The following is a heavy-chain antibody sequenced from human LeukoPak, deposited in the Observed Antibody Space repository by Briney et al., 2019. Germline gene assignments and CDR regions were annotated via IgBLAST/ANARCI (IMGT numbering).Heavy chain of an antibody. V-gene: IGHV5-51*01. J-gene: IGHJ4*02. D-gene: IGHD1-26*01. Sequence: GESLQFSCKGSAYKFTSYWIGWVRQMPGKGLEWMGIIYPGDSDTRYSPSFQGQVTISADKSISTAYLQWSSLKASDTAMYYCARWPKWELHYYFDYWGEGSLVTVSS. CDR1: AYKFTSYW. CDR3: ARWPKWELHYYFDY. CDR2: IYPGDSDT.